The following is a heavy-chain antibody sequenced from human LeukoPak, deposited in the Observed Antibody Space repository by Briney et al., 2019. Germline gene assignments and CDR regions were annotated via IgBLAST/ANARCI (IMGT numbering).Heavy chain of an antibody. CDR3: ARDSTMVRGVIPYFDY. CDR2: INPSGGST. CDR1: GYTFTSYY. V-gene: IGHV1-46*01. J-gene: IGHJ4*02. Sequence: GASVKVSCKASGYTFTSYYMHWVRQAPGQGLEWMGIINPSGGSTGYAQKFQGRVTMTRDTSTSTVYMELSSLRSEDTAVYYCARDSTMVRGVIPYFDYWGQGTLVTVSS. D-gene: IGHD3-10*01.